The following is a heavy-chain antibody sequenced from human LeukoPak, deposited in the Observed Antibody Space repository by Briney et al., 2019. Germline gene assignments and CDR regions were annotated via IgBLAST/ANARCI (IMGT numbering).Heavy chain of an antibody. Sequence: SETLSLTCTVSGGSISSGSYYWRWIRQPAGKGLEWIGSIYYSGSTYYNPSLKSRVTISVDTSKNQFSLKLSSVTAADTAVYFCARGFRGDNFDYWGQGTLVTVSS. V-gene: IGHV4-39*01. CDR3: ARGFRGDNFDY. CDR1: GGSISSGSYY. J-gene: IGHJ4*02. CDR2: IYYSGST. D-gene: IGHD7-27*01.